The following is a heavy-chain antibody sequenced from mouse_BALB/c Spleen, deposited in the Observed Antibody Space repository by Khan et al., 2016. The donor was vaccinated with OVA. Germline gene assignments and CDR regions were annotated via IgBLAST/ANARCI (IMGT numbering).Heavy chain of an antibody. J-gene: IGHJ4*01. V-gene: IGHV3-2*02. CDR1: GYSITSDYA. D-gene: IGHD4-1*01. CDR2: ISYSGST. Sequence: VQLQQSGPGLVKPSQSLSLTCTVTGYSITSDYAWNWIRQFPGNKLEWMGYISYSGSTTYNPSLQSRISITRATSKDQFFLQLKSVTSEDTDTYYWASELGRYYALDYWGQGTSVTVSS. CDR3: ASELGRYYALDY.